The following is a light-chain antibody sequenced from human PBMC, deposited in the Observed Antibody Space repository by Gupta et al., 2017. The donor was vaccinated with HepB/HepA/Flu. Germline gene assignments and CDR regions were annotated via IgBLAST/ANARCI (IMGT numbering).Light chain of an antibody. J-gene: IGLJ2*01. CDR3: QVWDSSSDNVV. V-gene: IGLV3-21*04. Sequence: SYVLTQPPPVSVAPGKTARTTCGGNNIGSKSVHWYQQKPGQAPVLVIYYDTDRPSGIPERFSGSNSGNTATLTISSVEAGDEADYYCQVWDSSSDNVVFGGGTKLTVL. CDR2: YDT. CDR1: NIGSKS.